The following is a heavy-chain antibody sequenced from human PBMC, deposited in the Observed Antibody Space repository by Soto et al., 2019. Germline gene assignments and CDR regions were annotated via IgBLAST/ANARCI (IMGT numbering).Heavy chain of an antibody. D-gene: IGHD3-16*01. J-gene: IGHJ6*02. V-gene: IGHV1-69*12. CDR1: EGTFSSYA. CDR3: AQCLLGVNYYYGMDV. CDR2: IIPIFATA. Sequence: QVQLVQSGAEVKKPGSSVKVSCKASEGTFSSYAINWVRQAPGQGLEWMGGIIPIFATADYAQKFQGRVTITADESTSTAYMELSSLRSEDTAVYYCAQCLLGVNYYYGMDVWGQGTTVTVSS.